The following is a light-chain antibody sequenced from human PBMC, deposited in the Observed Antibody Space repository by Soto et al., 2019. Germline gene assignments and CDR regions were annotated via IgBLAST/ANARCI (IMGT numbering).Light chain of an antibody. Sequence: EIVLTQSPGTLSLYQGERATLSCRASQSVSNNYLAWYQQKPGQAPRLLIYGASNRATGIPDRFSGSGSGTDFTLTISRLEPEDFAVYYCQQYGSSPWTFGQGTKVDIK. CDR1: QSVSNNY. J-gene: IGKJ1*01. V-gene: IGKV3-20*01. CDR2: GAS. CDR3: QQYGSSPWT.